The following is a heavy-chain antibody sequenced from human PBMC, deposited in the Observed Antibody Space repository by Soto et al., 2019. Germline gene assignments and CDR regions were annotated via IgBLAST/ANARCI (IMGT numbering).Heavy chain of an antibody. D-gene: IGHD6-19*01. CDR1: GFTFSTYS. CDR2: ISSSSSYI. CDR3: ARDYFTLYPGGWYPAY. V-gene: IGHV3-21*01. J-gene: IGHJ4*02. Sequence: VQLVESGGGLVKPGGSLRLSCAASGFTFSTYSMNWVRQAPGKGLEWVSSISSSSSYIYYADSVEGRFTISRDNAKNSLCLQMNSLRAADRAGYYCARDYFTLYPGGWYPAYWGQGTLVTVPS.